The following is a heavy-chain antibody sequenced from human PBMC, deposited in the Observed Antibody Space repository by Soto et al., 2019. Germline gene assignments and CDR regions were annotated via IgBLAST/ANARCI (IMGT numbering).Heavy chain of an antibody. J-gene: IGHJ4*02. Sequence: QVQLVQSGAEVKKPGASVKVSCKASGYTFTSYAMHWVRQAPGQRLEWMGWINAGNGNTKYSQKYQGRVTITKDTAARTANIERRSVRSEDTAEYYCARDLQVDYWGQGPLVTVST. CDR2: INAGNGNT. V-gene: IGHV1-3*01. CDR1: GYTFTSYA. CDR3: ARDLQVDY.